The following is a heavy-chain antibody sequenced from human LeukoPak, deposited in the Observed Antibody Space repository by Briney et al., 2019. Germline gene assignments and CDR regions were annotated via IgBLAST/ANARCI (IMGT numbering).Heavy chain of an antibody. CDR3: ARIDSSGWYVGAFVI. J-gene: IGHJ3*02. CDR1: GGSISSYY. Sequence: PSETLSLTCTVSGGSISSYYWSWIRQPAGKGLEWIGRIYTSGSTNYNPSLKSRVTMSVDTSKNQFSLKLSSVTAADTAVYYCARIDSSGWYVGAFVIWGQGTMVTVSS. D-gene: IGHD6-19*01. V-gene: IGHV4-4*07. CDR2: IYTSGST.